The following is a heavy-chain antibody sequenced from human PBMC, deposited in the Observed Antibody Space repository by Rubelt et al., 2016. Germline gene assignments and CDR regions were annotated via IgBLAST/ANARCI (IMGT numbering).Heavy chain of an antibody. CDR3: ARVSSGGMYYFDY. Sequence: QLQLQESGPGLVKPSETLSLTCTVSGGSISSGGHYWSWIRQFPGKGLEWMGYIYYTGSTTYNPSLESRVTISIDTSKNQFSRRLSSVTAADTAVYYCARVSSGGMYYFDYWGQGTLVTVSS. V-gene: IGHV4-61*08. CDR2: IYYTGST. J-gene: IGHJ4*02. CDR1: GGSISSGGHY. D-gene: IGHD6-19*01.